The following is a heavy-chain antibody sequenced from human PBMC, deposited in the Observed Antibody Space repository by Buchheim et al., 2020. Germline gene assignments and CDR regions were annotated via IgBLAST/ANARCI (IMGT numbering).Heavy chain of an antibody. CDR2: IYHSGST. V-gene: IGHV4-4*02. CDR3: ARGREWELLPGQDWFDP. Sequence: QVQLQESGPGLVKPSGTLSLTCAVSGGSISSSNWWRWVRHPPGKGLEWLGEIYHSGSTNYNPSLKSRVTISVAKYKNQYSLKLSCVTAADTAVYYCARGREWELLPGQDWFDPWGKGTL. CDR1: GGSISSSNW. J-gene: IGHJ5*02. D-gene: IGHD1-26*01.